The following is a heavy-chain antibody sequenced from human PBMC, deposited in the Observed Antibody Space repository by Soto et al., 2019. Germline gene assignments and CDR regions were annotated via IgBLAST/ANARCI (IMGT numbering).Heavy chain of an antibody. D-gene: IGHD4-17*01. J-gene: IGHJ4*02. Sequence: SETLSLTCTVSGASVSTDAYYWGWVRQRPGRGLEWIGYVYESGYTYYNMSLKSRLTISLDRSNNQFSLGLTSVTAADTAVYYCARDDYGDYNYWGQGTLVTVSS. CDR3: ARDDYGDYNY. CDR2: VYESGYT. CDR1: GASVSTDAYY. V-gene: IGHV4-31*03.